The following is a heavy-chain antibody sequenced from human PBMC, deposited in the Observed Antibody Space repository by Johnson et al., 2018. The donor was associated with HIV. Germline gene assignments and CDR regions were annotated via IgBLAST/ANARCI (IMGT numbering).Heavy chain of an antibody. D-gene: IGHD3-22*01. J-gene: IGHJ3*02. CDR1: GFTFSDYA. CDR3: AKDLALSGYLDAFDI. CDR2: ISWTRGSI. Sequence: VQLVESGGGVVQPGRSLRLSCAASGFTFSDYAMHWVRQAPGKGLEWVSGISWTRGSIGYAASVQGRFTISRDNAKNSLYLQMNSLRAEDTALYYCAKDLALSGYLDAFDIWGQGTMVTVSS. V-gene: IGHV3-9*01.